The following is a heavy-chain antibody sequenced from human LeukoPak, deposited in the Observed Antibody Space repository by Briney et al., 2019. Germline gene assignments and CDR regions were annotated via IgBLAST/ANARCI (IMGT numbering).Heavy chain of an antibody. CDR2: AYDDRDNK. Sequence: QPGGSLRLSCAASGFTFISYGMHWFRQSPGKGLEWVAVAYDDRDNKYHADSVKGRFTVSKDNSKKTLYLQMSSLRAEDTAVYYCARGVDYYENSGTIDYWGQGTLVTVSS. D-gene: IGHD3-22*01. CDR1: GFTFISYG. J-gene: IGHJ4*02. V-gene: IGHV3-33*01. CDR3: ARGVDYYENSGTIDY.